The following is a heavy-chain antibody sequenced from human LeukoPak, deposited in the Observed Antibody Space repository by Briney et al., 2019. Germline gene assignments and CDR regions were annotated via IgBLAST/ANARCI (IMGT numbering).Heavy chain of an antibody. Sequence: SETLSLTCTVSGGSISSYYWSWIRQPPGKGLEWIGYIYYSGSTNYNPSLKSRVTISVDTSKNQFSLKLSSVTAADTAVYYCARGAPYYYGSGSYYPFYWGQGTLVTVSS. V-gene: IGHV4-59*01. CDR1: GGSISSYY. CDR2: IYYSGST. J-gene: IGHJ4*02. D-gene: IGHD3-10*01. CDR3: ARGAPYYYGSGSYYPFY.